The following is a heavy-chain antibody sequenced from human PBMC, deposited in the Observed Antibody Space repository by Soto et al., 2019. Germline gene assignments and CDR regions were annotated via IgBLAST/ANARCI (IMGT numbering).Heavy chain of an antibody. D-gene: IGHD3-3*01. CDR1: GGSFSGYY. CDR2: INHSGST. Sequence: SETLSLTCAVYGGSFSGYYWSWIRQPPGKGLEWIGEINHSGSTNYNPSLKSRVTISVDTSKNQFSLKLSSVTAADTAVYYCARISTLDFWSGRHFDYWGQGTLVTVSS. J-gene: IGHJ4*02. CDR3: ARISTLDFWSGRHFDY. V-gene: IGHV4-34*01.